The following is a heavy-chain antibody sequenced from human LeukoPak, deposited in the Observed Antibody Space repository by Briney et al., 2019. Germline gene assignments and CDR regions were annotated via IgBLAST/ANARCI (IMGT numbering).Heavy chain of an antibody. CDR3: ARDRGNSGSQTYRDNWFDP. D-gene: IGHD1-26*01. CDR1: GFTFSSYW. Sequence: GESLRLSCAASGFTFSSYWMSWVRQAPGKGLEWVANIKQDGSEKYYVDSVKGRFTISRDNAKNSLYLQMNSLRAEDTAVYYCARDRGNSGSQTYRDNWFDPWGQGTLVTVSS. J-gene: IGHJ5*02. CDR2: IKQDGSEK. V-gene: IGHV3-7*01.